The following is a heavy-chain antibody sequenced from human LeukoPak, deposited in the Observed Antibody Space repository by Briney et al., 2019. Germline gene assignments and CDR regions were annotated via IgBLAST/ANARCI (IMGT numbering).Heavy chain of an antibody. CDR1: GFTFSSYA. J-gene: IGHJ4*02. CDR3: GLRYSSGWDDY. V-gene: IGHV3-23*01. D-gene: IGHD6-19*01. Sequence: PGGSLRLSCAASGFTFSSYAMSWVRQAPGKGLEWVSTITASGGSTFYADSVKGRFSISRDNSKNTLFLHIDSLRAEDTAIYYCGLRYSSGWDDYWGQGTLVTVSS. CDR2: ITASGGST.